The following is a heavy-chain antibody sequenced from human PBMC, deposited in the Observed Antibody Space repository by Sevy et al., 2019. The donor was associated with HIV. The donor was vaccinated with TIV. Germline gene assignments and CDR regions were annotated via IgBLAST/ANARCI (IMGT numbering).Heavy chain of an antibody. Sequence: ASVKVSCKVSGYTLNYFSMHWVRQAPGKGLEWMGGFEEDGEILYAQKFQDRVTMTEDTSTDTVYMELSRLRPEDTAVYYCATDIVVGRDYWGQGTLLTVSS. J-gene: IGHJ4*02. V-gene: IGHV1-24*01. CDR1: GYTLNYFS. CDR3: ATDIVVGRDY. D-gene: IGHD2-2*01. CDR2: FEEDGEI.